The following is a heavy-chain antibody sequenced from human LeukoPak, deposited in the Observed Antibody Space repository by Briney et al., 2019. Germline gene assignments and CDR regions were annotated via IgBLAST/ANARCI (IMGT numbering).Heavy chain of an antibody. V-gene: IGHV1-24*01. J-gene: IGHJ4*02. CDR3: ATGRVPAAIGFIAFDY. D-gene: IGHD2-2*02. Sequence: ASVKVSCKVSGYTLTELFMHWVRQAPGKGLEWMGGFDPEDGETIYAQKFQGRVTMTEDTSTDTAYMELSSLRSEDTAVYYCATGRVPAAIGFIAFDYWGQGTLVTVSS. CDR2: FDPEDGET. CDR1: GYTLTELF.